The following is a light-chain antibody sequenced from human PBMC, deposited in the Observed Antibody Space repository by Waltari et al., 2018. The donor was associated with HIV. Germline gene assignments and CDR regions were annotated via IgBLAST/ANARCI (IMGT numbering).Light chain of an antibody. CDR2: DIN. CDR3: GTWDARLSAGVFGSGTKV. CDR1: HSTFGTAF. V-gene: IGLV1-51*01. J-gene: IGLJ1*01. Sequence: QSVLTQQTSSMSAAPGQNVTMSCSGGHSTFGTAFVCWYQHRPGIAPRLLICDINKRPLGIPERFSACKSGTSATLGITGLQTGDEGDYYCGTWDARLSAGVFGSGTKVF.